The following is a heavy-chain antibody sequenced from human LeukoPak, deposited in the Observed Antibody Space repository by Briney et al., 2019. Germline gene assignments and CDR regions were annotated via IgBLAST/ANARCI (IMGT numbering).Heavy chain of an antibody. Sequence: SETLSLTCTVSGGSISSGDYYWSWIRQPPGKGLEWVGYIYHSGSTYYNPSLKSRVTISVDRSKNQFSLKLSSVTAADTAVYYCARVVEMATTYYFDYWGQGTLVTVSS. J-gene: IGHJ4*02. D-gene: IGHD5-12*01. CDR1: GGSISSGDYY. CDR2: IYHSGST. CDR3: ARVVEMATTYYFDY. V-gene: IGHV4-30-2*01.